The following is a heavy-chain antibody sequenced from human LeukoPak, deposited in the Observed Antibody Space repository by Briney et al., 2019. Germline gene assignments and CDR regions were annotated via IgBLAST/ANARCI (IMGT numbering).Heavy chain of an antibody. CDR3: ARFQGGSGNYVAFDM. J-gene: IGHJ3*02. CDR2: IYPGGSDT. Sequence: GESLKISCKGSGYSFDKYWIGWVRQMPEKGLEWMGIIYPGGSDTRYSPSFQGQVTISADKSITTAYLKWSSLKASDTAMYYCARFQGGSGNYVAFDMWGQGTMVTVSS. CDR1: GYSFDKYW. V-gene: IGHV5-51*01. D-gene: IGHD3-10*01.